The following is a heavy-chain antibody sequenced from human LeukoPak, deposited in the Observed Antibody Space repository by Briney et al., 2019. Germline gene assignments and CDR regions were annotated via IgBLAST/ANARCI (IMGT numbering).Heavy chain of an antibody. V-gene: IGHV3-72*01. J-gene: IGHJ4*02. Sequence: GGSLRLSCVVSGFTFSDHFMDWVRQAPGKGLEWVGRSRNKDNTYTTEYVASVKDRFTISRDDSKNSLYLQMNSLKTEDTAVYYCARTRVESPGRPSVPFDSWGQGTLVTVSS. CDR3: ARTRVESPGRPSVPFDS. CDR1: GFTFSDHF. CDR2: SRNKDNTYTT. D-gene: IGHD2-15*01.